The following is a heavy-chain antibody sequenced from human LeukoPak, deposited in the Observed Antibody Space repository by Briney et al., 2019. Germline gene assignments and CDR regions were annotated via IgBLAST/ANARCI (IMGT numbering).Heavy chain of an antibody. Sequence: PSETLSLTCTVSGGSISSYYWSWIRQPPGKGLKWIGYIYYSGSTNYNPSLKSRVTISVDTSKNQFSLKLSSVTAADTAVYYCARVLYGGNPPNWFDPWGQGTLVTVSS. V-gene: IGHV4-59*01. J-gene: IGHJ5*02. CDR3: ARVLYGGNPPNWFDP. D-gene: IGHD4-23*01. CDR2: IYYSGST. CDR1: GGSISSYY.